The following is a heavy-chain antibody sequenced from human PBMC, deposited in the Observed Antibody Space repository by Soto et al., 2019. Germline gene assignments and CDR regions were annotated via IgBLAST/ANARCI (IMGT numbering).Heavy chain of an antibody. Sequence: GGSLRLSCAASGFTFSSYWMSWVRQAPGKGLEWVANIKQDGSEKYYVDSVKGRFTISRDNAKNSLYLQMNSLRAEDTAVYYCARVGFLGGNSGYYYYGMDVWGQGTTVTVSS. CDR2: IKQDGSEK. CDR1: GFTFSSYW. V-gene: IGHV3-7*05. CDR3: ARVGFLGGNSGYYYYGMDV. D-gene: IGHD2-21*02. J-gene: IGHJ6*02.